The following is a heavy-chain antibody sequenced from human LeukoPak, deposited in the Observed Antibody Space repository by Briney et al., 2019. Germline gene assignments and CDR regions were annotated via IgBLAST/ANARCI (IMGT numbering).Heavy chain of an antibody. CDR2: ISYDGSNK. V-gene: IGHV3-30*03. D-gene: IGHD3-22*01. CDR3: ARDLGTMIVVVPLDY. CDR1: GFTFSSYG. J-gene: IGHJ4*02. Sequence: PGRSLRLSCAASGFTFSSYGMHWVRQAPGKGLEWVAVISYDGSNKYYADSVKGRFTISRDNSKNTLYLQMNSLRAEDTAVYYCARDLGTMIVVVPLDYWGQGTLVTVSS.